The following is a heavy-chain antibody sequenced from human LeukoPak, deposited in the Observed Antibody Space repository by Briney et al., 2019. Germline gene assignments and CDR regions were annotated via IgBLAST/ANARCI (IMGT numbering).Heavy chain of an antibody. CDR1: GYTFSNLG. Sequence: ASVTVSCKASGYTFSNLGISWLRPAPGQGLEGMGWISTYRGNAGYAQNVHGRVAMTTDASTSTAYMELRSLRSDGTAVYYCARSGGWNLRDHTRCFDLWGQGTLVTVSS. D-gene: IGHD2-2*01. V-gene: IGHV1-18*01. CDR2: ISTYRGNA. CDR3: ARSGGWNLRDHTRCFDL. J-gene: IGHJ5*02.